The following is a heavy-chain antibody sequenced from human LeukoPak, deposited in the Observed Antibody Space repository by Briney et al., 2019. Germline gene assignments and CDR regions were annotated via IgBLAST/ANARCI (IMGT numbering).Heavy chain of an antibody. V-gene: IGHV3-21*01. CDR2: ISSSSSYI. CDR3: ASGYCSSTSCYDFDY. D-gene: IGHD2-2*03. CDR1: GFTFSSYS. J-gene: IGHJ4*02. Sequence: PGGPLRLSCAASGFTFSSYSMNWVRQAPGKGLEWVSSISSSSSYIYYADSVKGRFTISRDNAKNSLYLQMNSLRAEDTAVYYCASGYCSSTSCYDFDYWGQGTLVTVSS.